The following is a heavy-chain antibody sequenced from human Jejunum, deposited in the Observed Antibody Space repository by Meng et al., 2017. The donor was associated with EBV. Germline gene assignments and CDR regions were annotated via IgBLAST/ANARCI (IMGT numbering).Heavy chain of an antibody. CDR1: GYTFTNYA. J-gene: IGHJ4*02. V-gene: IGHV7-4-1*02. CDR3: ARAVVGSTSLDY. CDR2: INTKTGNP. Sequence: QVQLVVSGSELRKTGASVKISCKTSGYTFTNYAMNWVRQAPGQGLEWMAWINTKTGNPAYAQGFTGRFVFSLDMSVTTIYLQISSLEAEDTAIYYCARAVVGSTSLDYWGQGTLVTVSS. D-gene: IGHD1-26*01.